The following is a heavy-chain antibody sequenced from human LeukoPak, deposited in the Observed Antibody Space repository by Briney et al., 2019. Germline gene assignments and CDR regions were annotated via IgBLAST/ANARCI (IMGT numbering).Heavy chain of an antibody. CDR2: IWYDGSNK. D-gene: IGHD3-9*01. J-gene: IGHJ3*02. CDR1: GFTFSSYG. CDR3: AKVGGILTGSDAFDI. V-gene: IGHV3-33*06. Sequence: GGSLRLSCAASGFTFSSYGMHWVRQAPGKGLEWVAVIWYDGSNKYYAESVKGRFTISRDNSKNTLYLQMNSLRAEDTAVYYCAKVGGILTGSDAFDIWGQGTMVTVSS.